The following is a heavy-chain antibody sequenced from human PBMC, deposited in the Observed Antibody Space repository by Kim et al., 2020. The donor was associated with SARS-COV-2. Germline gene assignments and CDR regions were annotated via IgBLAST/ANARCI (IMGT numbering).Heavy chain of an antibody. Sequence: GGSLRLSCAASGFTFSSYAMHWVRQAPGKGLEWVAVISYDGSNKYYVDSVKGRFTISRDNSKNTLYLQMNSLRAEDTAGYYCARVSYDYCHTERGVDAFDIWGQGTMVTVSS. D-gene: IGHD4-17*01. J-gene: IGHJ3*02. CDR3: ARVSYDYCHTERGVDAFDI. CDR1: GFTFSSYA. V-gene: IGHV3-30*04. CDR2: ISYDGSNK.